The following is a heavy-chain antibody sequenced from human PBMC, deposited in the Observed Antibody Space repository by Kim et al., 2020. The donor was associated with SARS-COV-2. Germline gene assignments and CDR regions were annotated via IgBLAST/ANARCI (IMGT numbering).Heavy chain of an antibody. J-gene: IGHJ6*02. Sequence: VSLRLSCAASGFTFSSYAMSWVRQAPGKGLEWVSAISGSGGSTYYADSVKGRFTISRDNSKNTLYLQMNSLRAEDTAVYYCAGAAAPGDYYGMDVWGQGTTVTVSS. CDR3: AGAAAPGDYYGMDV. CDR1: GFTFSSYA. CDR2: ISGSGGST. V-gene: IGHV3-23*01. D-gene: IGHD2-2*01.